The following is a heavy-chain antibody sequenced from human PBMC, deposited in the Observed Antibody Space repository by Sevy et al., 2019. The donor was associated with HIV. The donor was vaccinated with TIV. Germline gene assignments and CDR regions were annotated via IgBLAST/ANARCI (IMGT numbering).Heavy chain of an antibody. D-gene: IGHD2-2*01. CDR1: GFTFSSYT. J-gene: IGHJ4*02. CDR2: ITGGSSYI. V-gene: IGHV3-21*01. Sequence: GGSLRLSCAASGFTFSSYTMNWVRQAPGKGLEWVSSITGGSSYIYYADSVKGRFTISRDNAKNSLYLQMNSLRAEDTAGYYCAGDGGCSSTSCRLYFDCWGQGSLVTVSS. CDR3: AGDGGCSSTSCRLYFDC.